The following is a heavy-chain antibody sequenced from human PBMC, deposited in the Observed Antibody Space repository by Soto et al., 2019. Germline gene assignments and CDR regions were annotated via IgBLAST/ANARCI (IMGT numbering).Heavy chain of an antibody. CDR1: GFTFNSYG. D-gene: IGHD2-15*01. CDR2: IEYNAKNR. V-gene: IGHV3-33*05. J-gene: IGHJ6*02. CDR3: ASEGAAYCSGTRCFNYYGLDV. Sequence: QVQLVESGGGVVQPGTSLRLSCTASGFTFNSYGIHWVRQAPGKGLEWLALIEYNAKNRFYADSVKGRFSISRDNSRKMMYLKVNSRNAVDMDVDCCASEGAAYCSGTRCFNYYGLDVWGQGTMVIVSS.